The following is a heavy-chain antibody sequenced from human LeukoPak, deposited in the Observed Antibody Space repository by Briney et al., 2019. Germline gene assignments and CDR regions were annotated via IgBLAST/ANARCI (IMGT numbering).Heavy chain of an antibody. D-gene: IGHD6-25*01. CDR3: AKTPAADTGGYNWFDP. J-gene: IGHJ5*02. V-gene: IGHV3-30*02. Sequence: GGSLRLSCAASGFTLSSYGMHWVRQAPGKGLEWVTSIRYDGSNKYYADSVKGRFTISRDNSKNTLYLQMNSLRAEDTAVYYCAKTPAADTGGYNWFDPWGQGTLVTVSS. CDR1: GFTLSSYG. CDR2: IRYDGSNK.